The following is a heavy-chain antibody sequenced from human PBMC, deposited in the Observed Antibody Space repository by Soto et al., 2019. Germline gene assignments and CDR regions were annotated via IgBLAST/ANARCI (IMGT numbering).Heavy chain of an antibody. D-gene: IGHD4-17*01. CDR3: ARPDFGDYWYFDL. J-gene: IGHJ2*01. CDR2: IIPALGTT. CDR1: GGHFSSHT. Sequence: QDQLVQSGAEVKKPGSSVKVSCKAFGGHFSSHTFSWVRQAPGQGLEWMGRIIPALGTTTYAQKYQGRVTITADESVTTVYMELNSLTTEHTAVYYCARPDFGDYWYFDLWGRGTLVTVSS. V-gene: IGHV1-69*08.